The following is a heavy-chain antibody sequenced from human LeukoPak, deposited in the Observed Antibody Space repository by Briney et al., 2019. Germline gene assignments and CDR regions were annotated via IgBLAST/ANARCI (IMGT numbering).Heavy chain of an antibody. CDR1: RFNFNSFV. CDR2: ISTSSGYI. D-gene: IGHD1-14*01. J-gene: IGHJ4*02. V-gene: IGHV3-21*06. Sequence: GGSLRLSCAASRFNFNSFVMGWVRQPPGKGLEWVSSISTSSGYIFYADSLKGRVTISRDNAKNSLYLQMNSLRAEDTAVYYCVRGKKPGWDMSYFDYWGQGILVTVSS. CDR3: VRGKKPGWDMSYFDY.